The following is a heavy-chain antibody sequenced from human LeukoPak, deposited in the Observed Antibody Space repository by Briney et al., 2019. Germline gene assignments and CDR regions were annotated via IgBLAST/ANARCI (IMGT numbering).Heavy chain of an antibody. CDR1: GYTFTGYY. D-gene: IGHD3-10*01. CDR2: INPNSGGT. V-gene: IGHV1-2*02. J-gene: IGHJ6*03. CDR3: AAYYYGSGSYGWGYYYYMDV. Sequence: ASVKVSCKASGYTFTGYYMHWVRQAPGQGLEWMGWINPNSGGTNYAQKFQGRVTMTRDTSISTAYMELSRLRSEDTAVYYCAAYYYGSGSYGWGYYYYMDVWGKGTTVTISS.